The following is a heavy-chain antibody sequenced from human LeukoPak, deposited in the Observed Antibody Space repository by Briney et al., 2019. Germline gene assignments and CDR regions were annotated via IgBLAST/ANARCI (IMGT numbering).Heavy chain of an antibody. V-gene: IGHV3-21*01. Sequence: GGSLRLSCAASGFTFSSYSMNWVRQAPGKGLEWVSSISSSSSYIYYADSVKGRFTISRDNAKNSLYLQMNSLRAEDTAVYYCARDPVGRFRNFDYWGQGTLVTVSS. CDR1: GFTFSSYS. CDR3: ARDPVGRFRNFDY. J-gene: IGHJ4*02. D-gene: IGHD1-26*01. CDR2: ISSSSSYI.